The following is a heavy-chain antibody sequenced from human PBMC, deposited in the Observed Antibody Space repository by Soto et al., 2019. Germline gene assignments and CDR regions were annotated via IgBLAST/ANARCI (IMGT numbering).Heavy chain of an antibody. D-gene: IGHD2-2*02. CDR1: GXTFSTYS. V-gene: IGHV3-21*01. CDR2: ISSRSDI. J-gene: IGHJ6*02. Sequence: GSLRLSCVGSGXTFSTYSINWVRQAPGKGLEWVSSISSRSDIYYADSVKGRFTISRDNAKNSVSLQMNSLRAEDTAVYYCAREYTAWPLAYGLDVWGQGTTVTVSS. CDR3: AREYTAWPLAYGLDV.